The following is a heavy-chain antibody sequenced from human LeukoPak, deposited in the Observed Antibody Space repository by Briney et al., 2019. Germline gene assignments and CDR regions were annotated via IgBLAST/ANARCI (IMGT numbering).Heavy chain of an antibody. CDR3: ARGTGYFYMDV. Sequence: SETLSLTCTVSGGSISSYYWSWIRQPPGKGLEWIGYIYYSGSTNYNPSLKSRVTISVDTSKNQFSLKLSSVTAADTAVYYCARGTGYFYMDVWGKGTTVTVSS. J-gene: IGHJ6*03. CDR2: IYYSGST. CDR1: GGSISSYY. V-gene: IGHV4-59*01. D-gene: IGHD3/OR15-3a*01.